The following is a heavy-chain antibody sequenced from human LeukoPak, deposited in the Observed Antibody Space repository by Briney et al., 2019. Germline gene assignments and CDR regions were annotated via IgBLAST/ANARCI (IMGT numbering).Heavy chain of an antibody. V-gene: IGHV3-43D*04. Sequence: GGSLRLSCAASGFTFDDYAMHWVRQAPGKGLEWVSLISWDGGSTYYADSVKGRFTISRDNSKNSLYLQMNSLRAEDTALHYCAKGRVYYYYGMDVWGKGTTVTVSS. J-gene: IGHJ6*04. CDR1: GFTFDDYA. CDR3: AKGRVYYYYGMDV. CDR2: ISWDGGST.